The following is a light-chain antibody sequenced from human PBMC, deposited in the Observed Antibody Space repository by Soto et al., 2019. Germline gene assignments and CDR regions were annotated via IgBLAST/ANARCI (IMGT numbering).Light chain of an antibody. CDR2: AAS. J-gene: IGKJ1*01. Sequence: DNDMTQSPATLSASVGGIVTITRRASESIDNWLAWYQQKPGKAPKLLIFAASTLVRGVPSRFSGRGSGTEFTLTISSLQADDYATFYCQQYHTDWTFGQGTKVDI. CDR1: ESIDNW. CDR3: QQYHTDWT. V-gene: IGKV1-5*01.